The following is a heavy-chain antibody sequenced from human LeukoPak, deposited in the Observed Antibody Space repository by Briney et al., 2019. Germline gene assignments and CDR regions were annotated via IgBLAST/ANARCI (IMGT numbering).Heavy chain of an antibody. D-gene: IGHD2-15*01. CDR1: GFTFSSYA. J-gene: IGHJ4*02. V-gene: IGHV3-23*01. Sequence: GGSLRLSCAASGFTFSSYAMSWVRQAPGKGLEWVSAISGSGCSTYYADSVKGRFTISRDNSKNTLYLQMNSLRAEDTAVYYCAKDSSGYAGCSGGSCYPHAFDYWGQGTLVTVSS. CDR3: AKDSSGYAGCSGGSCYPHAFDY. CDR2: ISGSGCST.